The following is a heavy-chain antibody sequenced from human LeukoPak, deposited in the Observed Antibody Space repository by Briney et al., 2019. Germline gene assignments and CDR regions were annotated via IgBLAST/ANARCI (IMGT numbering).Heavy chain of an antibody. V-gene: IGHV4-59*01. CDR1: GFSISTYF. CDR3: ASQLGGTTFH. CDR2: VYYNGIT. D-gene: IGHD1/OR15-1a*01. Sequence: PSETLSLTCTVSGFSISTYFWSWIRQPPGKGLEWLAYVYYNGITNYNPSLESRVSISLDTSRNQFSLRLNSGTAAETAVYYCASQLGGTTFHWGQGNLVTVSS. J-gene: IGHJ4*02.